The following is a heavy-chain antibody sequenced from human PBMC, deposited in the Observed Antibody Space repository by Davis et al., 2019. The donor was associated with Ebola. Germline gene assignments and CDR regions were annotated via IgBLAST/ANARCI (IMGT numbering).Heavy chain of an antibody. D-gene: IGHD4-23*01. CDR2: ISHSSTTI. CDR3: ARAYGGNSGHFDY. V-gene: IGHV3-48*02. J-gene: IGHJ4*02. CDR1: GFTFSTYA. Sequence: PGGSLRLSCAASGFTFSTYAMSWVRQAPGKGLEWVSFISHSSTTIYYADSVKGRFTISRDNAKNSLYLQMNSLRNEDTAVYYCARAYGGNSGHFDYWGQGTLVTVSS.